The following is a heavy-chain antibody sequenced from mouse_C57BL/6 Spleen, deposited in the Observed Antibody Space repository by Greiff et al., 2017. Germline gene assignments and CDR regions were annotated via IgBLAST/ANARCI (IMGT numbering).Heavy chain of an antibody. D-gene: IGHD2-4*01. CDR2: INPSNGGT. CDR1: GYTFTSYW. V-gene: IGHV1-53*01. CDR3: ARSYYDYDGAPLKAMDY. Sequence: QVQLKQPGTELVKPGASVKLSCKASGYTFTSYWMHWVKQRPGQGLEWIGNINPSNGGTNYNEKFKSKATLTVDKSSSTAYMQLSSLTSEDSAVYYCARSYYDYDGAPLKAMDYWGQGTSVTVSS. J-gene: IGHJ4*01.